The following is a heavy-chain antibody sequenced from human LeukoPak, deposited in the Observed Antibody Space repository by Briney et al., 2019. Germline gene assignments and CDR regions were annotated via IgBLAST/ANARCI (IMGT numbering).Heavy chain of an antibody. J-gene: IGHJ4*02. CDR3: ARAAGIAAAGNDYFDY. D-gene: IGHD6-13*01. V-gene: IGHV3-30-3*01. CDR2: ISYDGSNK. CDR1: GFTFSSYA. Sequence: GGSLRLSCAASGFTFSSYAMHWVRQAPGKGLEWAAVISYDGSNKYYADSVKGRFTISRDNSKNTLYLQMNSLRAEDTAVYYCARAAGIAAAGNDYFDYWGQGTLVTVSS.